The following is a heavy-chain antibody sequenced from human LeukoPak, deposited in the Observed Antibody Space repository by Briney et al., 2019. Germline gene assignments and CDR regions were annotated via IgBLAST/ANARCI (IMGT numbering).Heavy chain of an antibody. Sequence: ASVKVSCKASGGTFSSYAISWVRQAPGQGLEWMGRIIPILGIANYAQKFQGRVTITADKSTSTAYMELSSLRSEDTAVYYCARDPNYYDILTITDYWGQGTLVTVSS. D-gene: IGHD3-9*01. CDR1: GGTFSSYA. J-gene: IGHJ4*02. CDR3: ARDPNYYDILTITDY. CDR2: IIPILGIA. V-gene: IGHV1-69*04.